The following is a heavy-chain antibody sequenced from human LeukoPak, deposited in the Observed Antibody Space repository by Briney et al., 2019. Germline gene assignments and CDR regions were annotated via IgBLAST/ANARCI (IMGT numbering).Heavy chain of an antibody. CDR2: ISSSSSYI. Sequence: GGSLRLSCAASGFTFSSYSMNWVRQAPGKGLEWVSSISSSSSYIYYADSVKGRFTISRDNAKNSLYLQMNSLRAEDTAVYYCARDELTHWTMDSSYGAFDIWGQGTMVTVSS. D-gene: IGHD5-18*01. J-gene: IGHJ3*02. CDR3: ARDELTHWTMDSSYGAFDI. CDR1: GFTFSSYS. V-gene: IGHV3-21*01.